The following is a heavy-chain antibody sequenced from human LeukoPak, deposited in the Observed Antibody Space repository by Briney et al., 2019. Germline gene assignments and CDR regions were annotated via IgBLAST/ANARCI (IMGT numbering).Heavy chain of an antibody. Sequence: PSVKVSCKASGGTFSSYAISWVRQAPGQGLEWMGRIIPILGIANYAQKFQGRVTITADKSTSTAYMELSSLRSEDTAVYYCARGHYYGSGSYSLNHYWGQGTLVTVSS. V-gene: IGHV1-69*04. J-gene: IGHJ4*02. CDR1: GGTFSSYA. CDR3: ARGHYYGSGSYSLNHY. CDR2: IIPILGIA. D-gene: IGHD3-10*01.